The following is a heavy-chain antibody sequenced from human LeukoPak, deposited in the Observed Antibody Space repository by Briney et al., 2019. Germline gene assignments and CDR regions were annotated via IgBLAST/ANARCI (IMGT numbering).Heavy chain of an antibody. CDR3: ARDVGADYYGSGRYAFDI. V-gene: IGHV3-21*06. D-gene: IGHD3-10*01. CDR1: GFTFSSYE. J-gene: IGHJ3*02. CDR2: ITGASFYI. Sequence: TGGSLRLSCAASGFTFSSYEMKWVRQAPGKGLEWVSSITGASFYIYYADSVKGRFTISKDNAKNSLYLQMNSLRAEDTAVYYCARDVGADYYGSGRYAFDIWGQGTMVTVSS.